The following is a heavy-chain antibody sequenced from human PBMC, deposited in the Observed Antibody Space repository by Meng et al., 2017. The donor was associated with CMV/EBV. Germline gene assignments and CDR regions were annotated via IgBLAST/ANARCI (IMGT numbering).Heavy chain of an antibody. D-gene: IGHD6-13*01. CDR3: TTYSSWYPGGMDV. CDR1: GFTFNNAW. Sequence: GESLKISCAASGFTFNNAWMSWVRQAPGKGLKRVGRIKSKTDGGTTDYAAPVKGRFTISRDDSKNTLYLQMNSLKTEDTAVYYCTTYSSWYPGGMDVWDQGTTVTVSS. V-gene: IGHV3-15*01. J-gene: IGHJ6*02. CDR2: IKSKTDGGTT.